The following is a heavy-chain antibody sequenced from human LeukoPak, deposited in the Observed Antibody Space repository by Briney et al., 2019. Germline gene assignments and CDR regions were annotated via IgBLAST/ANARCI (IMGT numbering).Heavy chain of an antibody. V-gene: IGHV4-4*02. CDR2: IFHDGTT. CDR1: GGSISSSNW. D-gene: IGHD3-22*01. J-gene: IGHJ1*01. Sequence: SETLSLTCAVSGGSISSSNWWSWVRQPPGKGLEWIGDIFHDGTTNFNPSLKSRLTISTGKSKNQFSLKLSSVTAADTAVYYCARLGLYDSSGYYYVWGQGTLVTVSS. CDR3: ARLGLYDSSGYYYV.